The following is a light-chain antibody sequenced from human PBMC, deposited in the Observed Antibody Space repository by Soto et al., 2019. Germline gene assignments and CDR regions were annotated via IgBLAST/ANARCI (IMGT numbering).Light chain of an antibody. CDR2: GAS. CDR1: QSLAGSY. Sequence: EIVLTQSPGTLSLSPGERATLSCRASQSLAGSYLAWYQQKPGQAPRLLIYGASSRATGIPDRFSGSGSGTDFTLTISRLEPEDFAVYSCQQYESSPPSYTFGLGTKLESK. V-gene: IGKV3-20*01. CDR3: QQYESSPPSYT. J-gene: IGKJ2*01.